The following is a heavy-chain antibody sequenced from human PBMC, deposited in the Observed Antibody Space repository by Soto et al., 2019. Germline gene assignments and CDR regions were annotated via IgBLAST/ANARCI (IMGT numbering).Heavy chain of an antibody. CDR3: ARSSGDGYNADVDY. V-gene: IGHV3-21*01. CDR1: GFTFSSYS. Sequence: PGGSLRLSCAASGFTFSSYSMNWVRQAPGKGLEWVSSISSSSSYIYYADSVKGRFTISRDNAKNSLYLQMNSLRAEDTAVYYCARSSGDGYNADVDYWGQGTLVTVSS. CDR2: ISSSSSYI. D-gene: IGHD5-12*01. J-gene: IGHJ4*02.